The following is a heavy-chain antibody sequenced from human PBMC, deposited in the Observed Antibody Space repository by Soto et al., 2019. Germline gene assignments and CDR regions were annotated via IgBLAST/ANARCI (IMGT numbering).Heavy chain of an antibody. CDR3: ARNTLEGRWLHYDY. V-gene: IGHV4-39*01. CDR1: GGSISSSSYY. Sequence: SETLSLTCTVSGGSISSSSYYWGWIRQPPGKGLEWIGSIYYSGSTYYNPSLKSRVTISVDTSKNQFSLKLSSVTAADTAVYYCARNTLEGRWLHYDYWGQGTLVTVSS. J-gene: IGHJ4*02. CDR2: IYYSGST. D-gene: IGHD5-12*01.